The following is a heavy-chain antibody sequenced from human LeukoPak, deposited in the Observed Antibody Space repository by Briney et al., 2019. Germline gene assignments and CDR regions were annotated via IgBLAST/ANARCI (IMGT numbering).Heavy chain of an antibody. CDR1: GYTFTGYY. V-gene: IGHV1-2*02. CDR3: ARGKGGRGGVVVSGIFSN. Sequence: GASVKVSFKASGYTFTGYYMHWVRQAPGKGLEGMGWINPNSGCTNYAQKLRCRGTMTRDTSISTAYMDLSRLRSDDTAVYYCARGKGGRGGVVVSGIFSNWGQGTLVTVSS. CDR2: INPNSGCT. J-gene: IGHJ4*02. D-gene: IGHD2-21*01.